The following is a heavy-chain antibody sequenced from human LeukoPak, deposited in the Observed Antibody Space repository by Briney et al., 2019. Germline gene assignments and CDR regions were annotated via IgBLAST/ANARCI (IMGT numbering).Heavy chain of an antibody. CDR3: ARYCSSTSCSEDFYYMDV. CDR1: GFTFSGYS. V-gene: IGHV3-21*01. Sequence: GGSLRLSCSASGFTFSGYSMNWVRQAPGEGPEWVSSISFSSSYIYYADSVKGRFSISRDNAKNSLYLQMNSLRAEDTAVYYCARYCSSTSCSEDFYYMDVWGKGTTVTVSS. CDR2: ISFSSSYI. D-gene: IGHD2-2*01. J-gene: IGHJ6*03.